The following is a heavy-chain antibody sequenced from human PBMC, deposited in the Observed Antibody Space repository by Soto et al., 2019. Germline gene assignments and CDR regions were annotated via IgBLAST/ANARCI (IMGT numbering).Heavy chain of an antibody. CDR1: GFTFSNHY. V-gene: IGHV3-11*04. Sequence: PGGSLRLSCAASGFTFSNHYMTWIRQAPGKGLEWVSKISDSGTTTYYADSVKGRFTVSRDNARKSLYLQMDSLGAEDTGVYYCATPYYYNHWGPGTLVTVSS. CDR2: ISDSGTTT. CDR3: ATPYYYNH. J-gene: IGHJ4*02.